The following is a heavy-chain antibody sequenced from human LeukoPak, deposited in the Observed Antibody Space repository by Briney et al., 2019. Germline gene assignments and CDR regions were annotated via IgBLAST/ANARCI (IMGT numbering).Heavy chain of an antibody. J-gene: IGHJ4*02. CDR2: ISSSGSTI. D-gene: IGHD3-10*01. CDR3: AKEHGSGSYLDY. V-gene: IGHV3-48*03. Sequence: GGSLRLSCAASGFTLSSYEMNWVRQAPGKRLEWVSYISSSGSTIYYADSVKGRFTISRDNAKNSLYLQMNSLRAENTALYYCAKEHGSGSYLDYWGQGTLVTVSS. CDR1: GFTLSSYE.